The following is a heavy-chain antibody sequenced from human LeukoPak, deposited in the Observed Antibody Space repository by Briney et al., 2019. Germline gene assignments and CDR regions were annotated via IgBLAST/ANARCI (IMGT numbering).Heavy chain of an antibody. V-gene: IGHV4-31*11. CDR2: IFYSGST. D-gene: IGHD6-13*01. CDR3: ARGAYSGSWYFNY. J-gene: IGHJ4*02. Sequence: PSETLSLTCAVYGGSFSGYYWSWIRQHPGKGLEWIGYIFYSGSTYYNPSLKSRLTISMGTSRNQFSLSLSSVTAADTAVYYCARGAYSGSWYFNYWGQGTLVTVSS. CDR1: GGSFSGYY.